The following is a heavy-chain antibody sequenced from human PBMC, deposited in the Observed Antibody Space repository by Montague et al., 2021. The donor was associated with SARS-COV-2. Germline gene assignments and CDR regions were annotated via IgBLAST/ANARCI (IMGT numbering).Heavy chain of an antibody. CDR1: RGSFSGYY. J-gene: IGHJ4*02. CDR2: INHSGGV. CDR3: ARGYCGSTTCYRSLDY. D-gene: IGHD2-2*01. Sequence: SETLSLTCTVHRGSFSGYYWTWVRQPPGKGLEWIGEINHSGGVNYNPSLKSRVTISVDTSKNHFSLKLRSVTAADTAIYYCARGYCGSTTCYRSLDYWGQGTLVAVSS. V-gene: IGHV4-34*01.